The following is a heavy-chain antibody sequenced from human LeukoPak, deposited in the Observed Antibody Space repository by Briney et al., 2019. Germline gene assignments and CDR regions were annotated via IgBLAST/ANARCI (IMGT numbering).Heavy chain of an antibody. D-gene: IGHD5-12*01. CDR1: GFTFSSYW. J-gene: IGHJ5*02. CDR3: ARDRYSGYVGANWFDP. CDR2: IKQDGSEK. Sequence: GGSLRLSCAASGFTFSSYWMSWVRQAPGKGLEWVANIKQDGSEKYYVDSVKGRFTISRDNAKNSLYLQMNSLRAEDTAVYYCARDRYSGYVGANWFDPWGQGTLVTVSS. V-gene: IGHV3-7*03.